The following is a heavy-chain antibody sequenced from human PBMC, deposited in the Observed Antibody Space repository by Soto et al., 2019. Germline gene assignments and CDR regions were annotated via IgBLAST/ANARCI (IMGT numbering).Heavy chain of an antibody. J-gene: IGHJ6*02. V-gene: IGHV3-30*18. D-gene: IGHD4-17*01. CDR3: AKETTVTTFLGYFYYYGMDV. CDR1: GFSFSTYA. CDR2: ISDDGSNK. Sequence: QVQLVESGGGVVQPGRSLRLSCAASGFSFSTYAMHWVRQAPGKGLEWVAVISDDGSNKYYADSARGRFTISRDNSKKSLYLQRNSLRAEDTAVYYCAKETTVTTFLGYFYYYGMDVWGQGTTVTVSS.